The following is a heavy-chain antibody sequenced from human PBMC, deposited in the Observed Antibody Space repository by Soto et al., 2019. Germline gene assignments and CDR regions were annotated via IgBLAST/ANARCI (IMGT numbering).Heavy chain of an antibody. CDR2: IYYSGST. CDR1: GGSITSGDYY. CDR3: ARDGEGTSSFPY. V-gene: IGHV4-30-4*01. Sequence: QVQLQEAGPGLVKPSQTLSLTCTVSGGSITSGDYYWTWIRQPPGKGLEWIGYIYYSGSTYYNPSRKSRVMISAHTSKNQFSLRLNSVTAADTAVYYCARDGEGTSSFPYRGQGPLVTVSS. D-gene: IGHD2-2*01. J-gene: IGHJ4*02.